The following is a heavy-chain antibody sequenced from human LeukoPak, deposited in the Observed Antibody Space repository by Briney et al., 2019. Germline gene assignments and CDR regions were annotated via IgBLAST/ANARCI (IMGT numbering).Heavy chain of an antibody. CDR3: ARYYDSSGYYIGWFDP. D-gene: IGHD3-22*01. Sequence: SETLSLTCTVSGGSISSHYWSWIRQPPGKGLEWIGYIYYSGSTYYNPSLKSRVTISVDTSKNQFSLKLSSVTAADTAVYYCARYYDSSGYYIGWFDPWGQGTLVTVSS. CDR1: GGSISSHY. J-gene: IGHJ5*02. V-gene: IGHV4-59*06. CDR2: IYYSGST.